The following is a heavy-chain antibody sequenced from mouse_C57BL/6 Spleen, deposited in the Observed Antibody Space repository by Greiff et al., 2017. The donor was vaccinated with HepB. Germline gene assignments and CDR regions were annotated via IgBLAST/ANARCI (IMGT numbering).Heavy chain of an antibody. CDR1: GYTFTSYW. J-gene: IGHJ1*03. D-gene: IGHD1-1*01. CDR3: ARSITTVERWYFDV. CDR2: INPSNGGT. Sequence: QVQLQQPGTELVKPGASVKLSCKASGYTFTSYWMHWVKQRPGQGLEWIGNINPSNGGTNYNEKFKSKATLTVDKSSSTAYMQLSSLTSEDSAVYECARSITTVERWYFDVWGTGTTVTVAS. V-gene: IGHV1-53*01.